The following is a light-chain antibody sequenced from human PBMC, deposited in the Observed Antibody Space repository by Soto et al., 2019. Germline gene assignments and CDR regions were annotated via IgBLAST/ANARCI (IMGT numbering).Light chain of an antibody. CDR3: QQYNSYSPT. CDR2: AAS. J-gene: IGKJ1*01. Sequence: IQLTQSPSFLSASVGDRVTITCPARQGISNFLAWYQQKPGKAPKLLIYAASTLQSGVPSRFSGSGSGTEFTLTISSLQPDDFATYYCQQYNSYSPTFGQGSMVDIK. V-gene: IGKV1-9*01. CDR1: QGISNF.